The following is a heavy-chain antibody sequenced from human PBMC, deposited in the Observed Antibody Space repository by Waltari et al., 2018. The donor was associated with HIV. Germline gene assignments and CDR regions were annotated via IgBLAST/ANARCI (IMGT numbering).Heavy chain of an antibody. V-gene: IGHV1-18*01. Sequence: QAQLTQPAPEATKPAAPVKVSCEASGFDARLYGVNWVLRTPGQGFEWLGWIKAYSHNRNYTEGRITLTTNTSSNTATLELRSRRPGDTGTYYCARVRGAKWPASYYGMDVWGQGTAVSVSS. D-gene: IGHD5-12*01. J-gene: IGHJ6*02. CDR1: GFDARLYG. CDR3: ARVRGAKWPASYYGMDV. CDR2: IKAYSHNR.